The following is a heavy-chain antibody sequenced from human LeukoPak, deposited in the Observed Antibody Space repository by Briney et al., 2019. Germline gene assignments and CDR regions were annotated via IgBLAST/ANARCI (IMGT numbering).Heavy chain of an antibody. V-gene: IGHV3-30*18. CDR1: GFTFSSYG. Sequence: GRSLRLSCAASGFTFSSYGMHWVRQAPGKGLEWVAVISYDGSNKYYADSVKGRFTISRDNSKNTLYLQMNSLRAEDTAVYYCAKELRYSFDYWGQGTLVTVSS. CDR2: ISYDGSNK. CDR3: AKELRYSFDY. J-gene: IGHJ4*02. D-gene: IGHD3-9*01.